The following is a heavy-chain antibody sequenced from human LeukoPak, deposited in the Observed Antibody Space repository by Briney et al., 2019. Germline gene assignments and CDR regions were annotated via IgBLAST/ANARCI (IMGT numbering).Heavy chain of an antibody. V-gene: IGHV1-69*04. CDR2: IIPLLGIT. J-gene: IGHJ3*02. CDR1: GDTSGSYA. CDR3: ARARSRITFGGIRHAFDI. Sequence: RASVEVSCKASGDTSGSYAMNWVRQAPGQGLEWVARIIPLLGITNHAQKLQGRVTVNADTSTNTVYMELSSLRPDDTAVYYCARARSRITFGGIRHAFDIWGQGTLVTVSS. D-gene: IGHD3-16*01.